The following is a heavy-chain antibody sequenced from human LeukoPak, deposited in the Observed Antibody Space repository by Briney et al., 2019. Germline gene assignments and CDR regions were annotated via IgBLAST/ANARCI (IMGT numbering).Heavy chain of an antibody. CDR1: GFTFSIYW. Sequence: GGTLRLSHAASGFTFSIYWMSWVRQLPPKGLEWVANINQDGGEIYYVDSVKGRFTISRDNAKSSLYLQMNSLRAGDTAVYYCARDKGGYDTSGSLFVFGGQGTPVTVSS. CDR3: ARDKGGYDTSGSLFVF. V-gene: IGHV3-7*03. CDR2: INQDGGEI. J-gene: IGHJ4*02. D-gene: IGHD3-22*01.